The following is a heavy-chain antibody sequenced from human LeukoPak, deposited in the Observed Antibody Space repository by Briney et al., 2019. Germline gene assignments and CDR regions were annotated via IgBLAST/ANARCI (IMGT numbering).Heavy chain of an antibody. CDR2: TSAYNGNT. CDR3: ARDREVRGDLGVEP. CDR1: GYTFTSYG. D-gene: IGHD3-10*01. Sequence: ASVKVSCKASGYTFTSYGISWVRQAPGQGLEWMGWTSAYNGNTNYAQKLQGRVTMTTDTSTSTAYMELRSLRSDDTAVYYCARDREVRGDLGVEPWGQGTLVTVSS. V-gene: IGHV1-18*01. J-gene: IGHJ5*02.